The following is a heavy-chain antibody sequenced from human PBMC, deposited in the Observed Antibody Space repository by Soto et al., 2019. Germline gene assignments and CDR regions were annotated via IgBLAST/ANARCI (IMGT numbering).Heavy chain of an antibody. J-gene: IGHJ4*02. CDR1: GGSVSSGSYY. CDR2: IYYRGST. V-gene: IGHV4-61*01. Sequence: SETLSLTCTVSGGSVSSGSYYWSWIRQPPGKGLEWIGYIYYRGSTNYNPSLKSRVTISVDTSKNQFSLKLSSVTAADTAVYYCASHNWNYVSRFGYWGQGTLVTLSP. D-gene: IGHD1-7*01. CDR3: ASHNWNYVSRFGY.